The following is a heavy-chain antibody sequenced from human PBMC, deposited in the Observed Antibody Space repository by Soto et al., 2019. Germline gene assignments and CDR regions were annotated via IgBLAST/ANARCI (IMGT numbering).Heavy chain of an antibody. CDR1: GGSISSGGYY. D-gene: IGHD2-2*01. J-gene: IGHJ5*02. CDR2: IYYSGST. V-gene: IGHV4-31*03. Sequence: PSETLSLTCTVSGGSISSGGYYWSWIRQHPGKGLEWIGHIYYSGSTYYNPSLKSRVTISVDTSKNQFSLKLSSVTAADTAVYYCARGLSCSSTSCYLSRFDPCGQGTLVTVSS. CDR3: ARGLSCSSTSCYLSRFDP.